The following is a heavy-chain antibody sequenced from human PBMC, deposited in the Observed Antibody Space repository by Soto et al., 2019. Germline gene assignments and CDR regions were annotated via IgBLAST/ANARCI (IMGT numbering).Heavy chain of an antibody. D-gene: IGHD3-22*01. CDR3: ASRNYYDSSGYLY. Sequence: EVQLVESGGGLVKPGGSLRLSCAASGFTFSSYSMNWVRQAPGKGLEWVSSISSSSSYIYYADSVKGRFTISRDNAKNSLYLQMISLRAEDTAVYYCASRNYYDSSGYLYWGEGTLVTVSS. CDR1: GFTFSSYS. CDR2: ISSSSSYI. V-gene: IGHV3-21*01. J-gene: IGHJ4*02.